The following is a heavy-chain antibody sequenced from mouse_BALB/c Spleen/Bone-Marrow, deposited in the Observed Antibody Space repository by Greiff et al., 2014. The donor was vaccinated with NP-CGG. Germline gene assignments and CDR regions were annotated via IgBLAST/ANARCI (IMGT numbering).Heavy chain of an antibody. V-gene: IGHV2-3*01. CDR3: ARLAKTWYFDV. Sequence: VQLVESGPGLVAPSQSLSITCTVSGFSLTSYGVSWVRQPPGKGLECLGVIWGDWSTNYHSALISRLSISKDNSKSQVFIKLNSLQTDDTATYYCARLAKTWYFDVWGAGTTVTVSS. CDR1: GFSLTSYG. D-gene: IGHD2-10*02. CDR2: IWGDWST. J-gene: IGHJ1*01.